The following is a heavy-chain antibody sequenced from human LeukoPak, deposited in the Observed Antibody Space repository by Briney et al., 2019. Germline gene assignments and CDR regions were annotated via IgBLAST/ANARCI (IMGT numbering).Heavy chain of an antibody. CDR1: GYSFTSYW. Sequence: GESLKISCKGSGYSFTSYWIGWVRQMPGKGLEWMGITYPGDSDTRYSPSFQGQVTISADKSISTAYLQTTSLTASDTAVYYCATGIAAAGGFNYWGQGTQVTVSS. J-gene: IGHJ4*02. CDR3: ATGIAAAGGFNY. CDR2: TYPGDSDT. D-gene: IGHD6-13*01. V-gene: IGHV5-51*01.